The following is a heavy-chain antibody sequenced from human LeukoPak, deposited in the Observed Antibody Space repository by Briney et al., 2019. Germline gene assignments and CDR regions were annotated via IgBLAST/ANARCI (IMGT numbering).Heavy chain of an antibody. V-gene: IGHV4-34*01. D-gene: IGHD5-18*01. CDR1: GGSFSGYY. CDR2: ISHSGST. J-gene: IGHJ6*03. CDR3: ARTTEGGYTYGYFYYYYMDV. Sequence: SETLSLTCAVCGGSFSGYYWIWMRQPPGKGLEWIGEISHSGSTKYNPSLKSRVTISVDTSKNQFSLKLTSVTAADTAVYYCARTTEGGYTYGYFYYYYMDVWGKGTTVTISS.